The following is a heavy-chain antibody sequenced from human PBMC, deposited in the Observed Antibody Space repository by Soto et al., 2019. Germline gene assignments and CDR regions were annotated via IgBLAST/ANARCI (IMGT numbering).Heavy chain of an antibody. Sequence: NPSETLSLTCTVSRGSISSGTNYWAWIRQPPGKGLEWIANIYYSGSTFYNPSLKSRVTISLDTSKNQFSLKLSSVTAADTAVYYCARARWGYYYDSSGYPSTHDYWGQGTLVTVSS. CDR1: RGSISSGTNY. CDR3: ARARWGYYYDSSGYPSTHDY. CDR2: IYYSGST. V-gene: IGHV4-39*02. D-gene: IGHD3-22*01. J-gene: IGHJ4*02.